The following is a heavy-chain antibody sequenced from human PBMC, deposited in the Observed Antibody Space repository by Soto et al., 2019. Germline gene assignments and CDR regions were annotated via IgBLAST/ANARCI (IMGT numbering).Heavy chain of an antibody. CDR2: ISYDGSNK. Sequence: PGGSLRLSCAASGFTFSSYGMHWVRQAPGKGLEWVAVISYDGSNKYYADSVKGRFTISRDNSKNTLYLQMNSLRAEDTAVYYCAKVLGRIQLWPVSGMDVWGQGTTVTVSS. CDR3: AKVLGRIQLWPVSGMDV. D-gene: IGHD5-18*01. J-gene: IGHJ6*02. CDR1: GFTFSSYG. V-gene: IGHV3-30*18.